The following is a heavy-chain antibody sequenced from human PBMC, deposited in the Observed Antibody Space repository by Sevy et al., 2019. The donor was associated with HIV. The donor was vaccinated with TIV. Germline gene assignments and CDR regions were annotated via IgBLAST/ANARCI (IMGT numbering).Heavy chain of an antibody. CDR1: GFTFSSYA. Sequence: GGSLRLSCAASGFTFSSYAMHWVRQAPGKGLEWVAVISYDGSNKYYADSVKGRFTISRDNSKNTLYLQMNSLRAEDTAVYYCARGGNYDILTGWRPPGYYYGMDVWGQWTTVTVSS. CDR3: ARGGNYDILTGWRPPGYYYGMDV. V-gene: IGHV3-30-3*01. CDR2: ISYDGSNK. D-gene: IGHD3-9*01. J-gene: IGHJ6*02.